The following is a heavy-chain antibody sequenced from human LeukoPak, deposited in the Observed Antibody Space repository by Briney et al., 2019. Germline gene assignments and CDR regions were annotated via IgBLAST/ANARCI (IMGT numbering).Heavy chain of an antibody. D-gene: IGHD6-19*01. V-gene: IGHV3-23*01. Sequence: GGSLRLSCAASGFTFSSYAMSWVRQAPGKGLEWVSAISGSGGSTYYADSVQGRFTISRDNSKNTLYLQMNSLRAEDTVGYYCAKDSSGWYGKGIDYWGQGTLVTVSS. CDR1: GFTFSSYA. CDR3: AKDSSGWYGKGIDY. CDR2: ISGSGGST. J-gene: IGHJ4*02.